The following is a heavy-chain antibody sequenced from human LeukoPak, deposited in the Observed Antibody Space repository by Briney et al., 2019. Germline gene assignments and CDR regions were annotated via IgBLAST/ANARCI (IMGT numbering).Heavy chain of an antibody. CDR2: ISYNENT. V-gene: IGHV4-61*01. CDR3: AREASLVRGIFITRYGLDV. D-gene: IGHD3-10*01. J-gene: IGHJ6*04. Sequence: TSETLSLTCTVSGGSVSSGTYYWTWIRQPPGKGLEWIAYISYNENTNYNPSLKSRLTISLDTSSNQFSLRLSSVTAADTAVYYCAREASLVRGIFITRYGLDVWGIGTTVTVSS. CDR1: GGSVSSGTYY.